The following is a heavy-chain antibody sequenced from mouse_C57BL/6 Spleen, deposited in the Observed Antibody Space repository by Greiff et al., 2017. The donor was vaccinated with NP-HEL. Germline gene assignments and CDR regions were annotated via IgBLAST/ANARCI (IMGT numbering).Heavy chain of an antibody. D-gene: IGHD4-1*02. Sequence: QVQLQQSGAELVRPGTSVKVSCKASGYAFTNYLIEWVKQRPGQGLEWIGVINPGSGGTNYNEKFKGKATLTADKSSSTAYMQLSSLTSEDSAVYFCARQMGQYFDYWGQGTTLTVSS. CDR1: GYAFTNYL. V-gene: IGHV1-54*01. CDR2: INPGSGGT. J-gene: IGHJ2*01. CDR3: ARQMGQYFDY.